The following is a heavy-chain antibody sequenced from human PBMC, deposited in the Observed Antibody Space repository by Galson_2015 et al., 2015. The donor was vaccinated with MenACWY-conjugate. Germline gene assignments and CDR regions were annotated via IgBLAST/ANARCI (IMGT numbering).Heavy chain of an antibody. CDR3: ARHVKVWVVVVSPPDS. Sequence: SVKVSCKASGYPFTAYFIHWVRQAPGQGLQWMGWIDPKSGGANYAQNFQVRVIISVDTSKNQFSLKLSSVTAADTALYYCARHVKVWVVVVSPPDSWGQGTLVTVSS. V-gene: IGHV1-2*02. CDR1: GYPFTAYF. D-gene: IGHD2-2*01. CDR2: IDPKSGGA. J-gene: IGHJ4*02.